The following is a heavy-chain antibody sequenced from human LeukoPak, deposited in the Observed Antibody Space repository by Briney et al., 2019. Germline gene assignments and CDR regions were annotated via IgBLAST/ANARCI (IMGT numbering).Heavy chain of an antibody. CDR2: INSDGSST. J-gene: IGHJ6*03. CDR3: AREGSGSYSYYYYYYMDV. V-gene: IGHV3-74*01. Sequence: PGGSLRLSCAASGFTFSSYWMHWVRQAPGKGLVWVSRINSDGSSTSYADSVKGRFTISRDNAKNTLYLQMNSLRAEDTAVYYCAREGSGSYSYYYYYYMDVWGKGTTVTVSS. D-gene: IGHD1-26*01. CDR1: GFTFSSYW.